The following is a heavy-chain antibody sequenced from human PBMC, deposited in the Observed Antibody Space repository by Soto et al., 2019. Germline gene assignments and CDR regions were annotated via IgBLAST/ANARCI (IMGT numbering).Heavy chain of an antibody. D-gene: IGHD2-8*02. CDR3: ESSPGGYYTD. V-gene: IGHV3-74*01. Sequence: EVQLVESGGGLVQPGGSLRLSCADSGFSFSNYWMHWLRQGPEKGLVWVSRINTDGGSTNYADSVRGRFTISRDNAKSTLYLQMNSLRAEDTAVYYCESSPGGYYTDWGQGAVVTVAS. CDR1: GFSFSNYW. J-gene: IGHJ3*01. CDR2: INTDGGST.